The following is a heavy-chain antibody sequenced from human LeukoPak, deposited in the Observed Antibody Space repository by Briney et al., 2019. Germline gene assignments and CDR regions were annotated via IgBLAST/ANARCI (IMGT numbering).Heavy chain of an antibody. V-gene: IGHV3-9*01. CDR1: GFTFDDYA. CDR2: ISWNRGSI. Sequence: PGRSLRLSCAASGFTFDDYAMPWVRQAPGKGLEWVSGISWNRGSIGYADSVKGRFTISRDNAKNSLYLQMNSLRAEDTALYYCAKDLDYGDFDAFDIWGQGTMVTVSS. J-gene: IGHJ3*02. D-gene: IGHD4-17*01. CDR3: AKDLDYGDFDAFDI.